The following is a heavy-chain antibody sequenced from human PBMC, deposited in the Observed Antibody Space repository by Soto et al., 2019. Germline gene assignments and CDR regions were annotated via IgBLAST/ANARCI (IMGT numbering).Heavy chain of an antibody. D-gene: IGHD2-21*02. Sequence: GSLRLSCAASEFAFSTHAMHWARQAPGEGLEWVAVISFDGTNKYYADSVKGRFTISRDNSRSTLYLQMNSLRIEDTAVYYCSASRDYNWFDPWGQGTLVTVSS. V-gene: IGHV3-30-3*01. CDR3: SASRDYNWFDP. CDR1: EFAFSTHA. J-gene: IGHJ5*02. CDR2: ISFDGTNK.